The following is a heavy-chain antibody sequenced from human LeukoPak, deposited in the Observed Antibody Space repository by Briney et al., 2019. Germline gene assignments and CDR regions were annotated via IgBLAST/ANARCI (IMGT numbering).Heavy chain of an antibody. CDR2: IRYDGSNK. D-gene: IGHD3-22*01. Sequence: GGSLRLSCAASGFTFSSYGMNWVRQAPGKGLEWLAFIRYDGSNKYYADSVKGRFTISRDNSKNTLYLQMNSLRAEDTAVYYCARAYYDSSGYYYLYWGQGTLVTVSS. CDR3: ARAYYDSSGYYYLY. V-gene: IGHV3-30*02. J-gene: IGHJ4*02. CDR1: GFTFSSYG.